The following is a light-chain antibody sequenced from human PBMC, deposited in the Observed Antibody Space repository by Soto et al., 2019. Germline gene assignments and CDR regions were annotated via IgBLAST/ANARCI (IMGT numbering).Light chain of an antibody. CDR2: GAS. Sequence: EIVLTQSPGTLSLSPGERATLYCRASQTVSSSYLAWYQQKPGQAPRLLIYGASSRATGIPDRFSGGGSGTDFTLTISRLEPEDFAVYYCQQYGSSPLTFGGGTKVEIK. CDR1: QTVSSSY. V-gene: IGKV3-20*01. CDR3: QQYGSSPLT. J-gene: IGKJ4*01.